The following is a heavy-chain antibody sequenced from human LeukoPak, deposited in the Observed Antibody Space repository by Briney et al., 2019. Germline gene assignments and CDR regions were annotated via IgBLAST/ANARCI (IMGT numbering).Heavy chain of an antibody. CDR3: AKLLAVTNSYYFNY. CDR1: GFTFSDYY. Sequence: SGGSLRLSCAASGFTFSDYYMSWIRQAPGKGLEWVSYISSSGSTIYYADSVKGRFTISRDNAKNSLYLQMNSLRAEDTAVYYCAKLLAVTNSYYFNYWGQGTLVTVSS. D-gene: IGHD6-19*01. J-gene: IGHJ4*02. CDR2: ISSSGSTI. V-gene: IGHV3-11*01.